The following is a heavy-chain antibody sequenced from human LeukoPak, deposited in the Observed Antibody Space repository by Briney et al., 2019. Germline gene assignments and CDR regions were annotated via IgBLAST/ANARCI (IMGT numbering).Heavy chain of an antibody. V-gene: IGHV3-15*01. Sequence: PGGSLRLSCAASGFTLSDAWMGWVRQTPGKGLEWLCRIKSKPDGGATDYTAPVEGRFTISRDDSKNILYLHLNSLKIEDTAVYFCTTDHAWAHFYDSRGYYFDYWGQGTLVTVSS. D-gene: IGHD3-22*01. CDR1: GFTLSDAW. CDR3: TTDHAWAHFYDSRGYYFDY. J-gene: IGHJ4*02. CDR2: IKSKPDGGAT.